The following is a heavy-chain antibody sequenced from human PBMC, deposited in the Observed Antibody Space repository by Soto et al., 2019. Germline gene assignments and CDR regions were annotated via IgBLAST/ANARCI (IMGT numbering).Heavy chain of an antibody. CDR2: INWNSGSI. V-gene: IGHV3-9*01. J-gene: IGHJ1*01. CDR3: VKDESINWYSGHFRH. CDR1: GFTFDDYA. Sequence: EVQLVESGGGLVQPGRSLRLSCAASGFTFDDYAMHWVRQVPGKGLEWVSGINWNSGSIGYGDSVKCRFAISRDNAKNSLHLQMNSLSAEDTAFYYCVKDESINWYSGHFRHWGQCTLVTVAS. D-gene: IGHD6-13*01.